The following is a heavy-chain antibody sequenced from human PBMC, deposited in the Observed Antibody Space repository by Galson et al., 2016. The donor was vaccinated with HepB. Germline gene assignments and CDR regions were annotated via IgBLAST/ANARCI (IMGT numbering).Heavy chain of an antibody. Sequence: SLRLSCAASGFIFNYYGIHWARQAPGKGLEWVALTSFDGSNTYYADSVKGRFTISRDISKHTLYLQMTSLGAEDTAVYYGAKVWGRGAKGRGFDYYDGLDGWGQGTPVTVAS. CDR1: GFIFNYYG. J-gene: IGHJ6*02. CDR2: TSFDGSNT. V-gene: IGHV3-30*18. CDR3: AKVWGRGAKGRGFDYYDGLDG. D-gene: IGHD3-10*01.